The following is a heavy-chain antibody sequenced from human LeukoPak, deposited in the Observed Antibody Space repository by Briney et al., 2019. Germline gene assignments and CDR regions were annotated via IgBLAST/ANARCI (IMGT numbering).Heavy chain of an antibody. D-gene: IGHD3-10*01. CDR1: GFTLSSYG. J-gene: IGHJ4*02. CDR3: AKDKWFGEPVDY. Sequence: GGSLRLSCAASGFTLSSYGMHWVRQAPGKGLEWVAFIRYDGSNKYYADSVKGRFTISRDNSKNTLYLQMNSLRAEDTAVYYCAKDKWFGEPVDYWGQGTLVTVSS. V-gene: IGHV3-30*02. CDR2: IRYDGSNK.